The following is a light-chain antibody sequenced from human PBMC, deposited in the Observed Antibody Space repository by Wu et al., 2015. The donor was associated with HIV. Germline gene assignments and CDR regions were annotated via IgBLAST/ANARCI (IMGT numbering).Light chain of an antibody. V-gene: IGKV1-39*01. CDR2: DAS. CDR3: QQSVPTWT. Sequence: DIQMTQSPSSLSASVGDRVTITCRASQSVRKYVNWFQQKPGKVPKLLIYDASTLRTGVPSRFSGSGSGTDFTLIISSLQPDDFATYYCQQSVPTWTFGQGTKVDIE. CDR1: QSVRKY. J-gene: IGKJ1*01.